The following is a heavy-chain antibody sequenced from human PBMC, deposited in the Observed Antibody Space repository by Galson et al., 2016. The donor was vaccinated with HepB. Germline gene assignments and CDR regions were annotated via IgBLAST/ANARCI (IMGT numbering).Heavy chain of an antibody. CDR1: GFTFSTCG. CDR2: TSHDGSEK. J-gene: IGHJ5*02. V-gene: IGHV3-30*18. CDR3: AKKTNHRGQWLVPGSLILDL. D-gene: IGHD6-19*01. Sequence: LRLSCAASGFTFSTCGMHWVRQAPGKGLEWVAVTSHDGSEKFYADPVKGRFTISRDNSRNTLYLQMDSVKPEDTAVYYCAKKTNHRGQWLVPGSLILDLWGQGTLVTVSS.